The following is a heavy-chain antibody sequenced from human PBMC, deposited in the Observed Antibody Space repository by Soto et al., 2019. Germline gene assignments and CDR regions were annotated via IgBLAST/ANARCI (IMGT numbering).Heavy chain of an antibody. D-gene: IGHD2-15*01. CDR2: IYYSGST. CDR1: GFTFSSYA. CDR3: ARVGYCSGGSCGPSDSYYYYGMDV. J-gene: IGHJ6*02. V-gene: IGHV4-59*12. Sequence: PGGSLRLSCAASGFTFSSYAMSWVRQAPGKGLEWIGYIYYSGSTNYNPSLKSRVTISVDTSKNQFSLKLSSVTAADTAVYYCARVGYCSGGSCGPSDSYYYYGMDVWGQGTTVTVSS.